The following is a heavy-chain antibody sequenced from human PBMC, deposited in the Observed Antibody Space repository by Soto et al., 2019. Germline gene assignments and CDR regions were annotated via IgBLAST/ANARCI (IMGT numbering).Heavy chain of an antibody. CDR1: GGSFSGYY. CDR2: INHSGST. Sequence: SETLSLTCTVYGGSFSGYYWSWIRQPPGKGLEWIGEINHSGSTNYNPSLKSRVTISVDTSKNQFSLKLSSVTAADTAVYYCARGGNSSGWYGNPGHYFDYWGQGTLVTVSS. CDR3: ARGGNSSGWYGNPGHYFDY. D-gene: IGHD6-19*01. J-gene: IGHJ4*02. V-gene: IGHV4-34*01.